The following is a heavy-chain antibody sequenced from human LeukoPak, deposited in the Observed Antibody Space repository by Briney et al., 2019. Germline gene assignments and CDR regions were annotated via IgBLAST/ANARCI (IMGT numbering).Heavy chain of an antibody. Sequence: GGSLRLSCAASGFTFSSYSMNWVRQAPGKGLEWVSSIRSSSSYIYYADSVKCRFTISRDNAKNSLYLQMNSLRAEDTAVYYCARDKYDYGDYRTGSGDYWGQGTLVTVSS. CDR1: GFTFSSYS. J-gene: IGHJ4*02. CDR2: IRSSSSYI. D-gene: IGHD4-17*01. V-gene: IGHV3-21*01. CDR3: ARDKYDYGDYRTGSGDY.